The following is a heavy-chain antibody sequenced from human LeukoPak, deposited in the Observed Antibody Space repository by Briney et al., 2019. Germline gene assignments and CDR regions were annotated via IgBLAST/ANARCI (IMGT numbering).Heavy chain of an antibody. CDR1: GFTFSSYS. CDR3: AAGWISRGSCPLLNP. CDR2: INRSGSHI. J-gene: IGHJ5*02. Sequence: PGGSLRLSCSASGFTFSSYSMNCVRQAPGKGLEWVASINRSGSHIYYLDSVKGRFTISRDNAKNSLYLQMNSLRAEDTAVYYCAAGWISRGSCPLLNPGGEGTGVSVSS. D-gene: IGHD1-26*01. V-gene: IGHV3-21*01.